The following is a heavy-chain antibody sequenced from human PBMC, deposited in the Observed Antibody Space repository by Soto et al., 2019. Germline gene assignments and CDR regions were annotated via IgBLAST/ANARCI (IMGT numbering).Heavy chain of an antibody. J-gene: IGHJ6*02. CDR3: ARQQLLPFYYALDV. V-gene: IGHV4-59*01. Sequence: SETLSLTCNVSGGSISGYYWSWIRQSPGKGLEYIGYIYYRGSTNYNSSLKSRVTMSVDTSRNQFSLKVNSVTAADTAVYYCARQQLLPFYYALDVWGQGTTVTVSS. CDR1: GGSISGYY. CDR2: IYYRGST. D-gene: IGHD1-26*01.